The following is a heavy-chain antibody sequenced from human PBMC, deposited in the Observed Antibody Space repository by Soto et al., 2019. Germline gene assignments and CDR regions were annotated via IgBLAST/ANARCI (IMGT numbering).Heavy chain of an antibody. J-gene: IGHJ6*02. V-gene: IGHV4-39*01. D-gene: IGHD5-18*01. Sequence: PSETLSLTCTVSGGSISSSSYYWGWIRQPPGKGLEWIGSIYYSGSTYYNPSLKSRVTISVDTSKNQFSLKLSSVTAADTAVYYCARRQDTAMVRYYYYGMDVWGQGTTVTV. CDR3: ARRQDTAMVRYYYYGMDV. CDR2: IYYSGST. CDR1: GGSISSSSYY.